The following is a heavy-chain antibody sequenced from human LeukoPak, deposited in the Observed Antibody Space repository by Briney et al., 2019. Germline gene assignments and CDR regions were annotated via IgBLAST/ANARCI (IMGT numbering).Heavy chain of an antibody. Sequence: PGGSLRLSCAASGFTFSSYRMSWVRQALGKGLEWVAQIKQDGSEKYYIDSVKGRFTVSRDNAKNSLYLQMNSLRAEDTAVYYCARAVAGTGANASDIWGQGTMVTVSS. V-gene: IGHV3-7*01. CDR3: ARAVAGTGANASDI. D-gene: IGHD6-19*01. J-gene: IGHJ3*02. CDR1: GFTFSSYR. CDR2: IKQDGSEK.